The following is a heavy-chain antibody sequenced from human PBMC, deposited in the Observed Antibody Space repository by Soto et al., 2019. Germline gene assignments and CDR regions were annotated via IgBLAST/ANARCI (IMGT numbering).Heavy chain of an antibody. CDR1: GYTFSNFG. Sequence: QVQLVQSGAEVMTPGASVKVSCKASGYTFSNFGLSWVRQAPGQGLEWMGWISGYNGNTNSEERFQGRVTMTTDTSTSTAYMEMRSLTSDDTAVYYCARDKGYGFGWSSSSGMDVWGQGTTVTVSS. V-gene: IGHV1-18*01. D-gene: IGHD5-18*01. J-gene: IGHJ6*02. CDR3: ARDKGYGFGWSSSSGMDV. CDR2: ISGYNGNT.